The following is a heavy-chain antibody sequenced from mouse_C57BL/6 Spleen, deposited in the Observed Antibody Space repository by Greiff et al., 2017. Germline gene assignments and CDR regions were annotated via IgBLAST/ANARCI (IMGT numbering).Heavy chain of an antibody. CDR2: IDPSDSYT. CDR3: ARPYYYCSSPYAMDY. CDR1: GYTFTSYW. Sequence: VQLQQPGAELVMPGASVKLSCKASGYTFTSYWMHWVKQRPGQGLEWIGVIDPSDSYTNYNQKFKGKSTLTVDKSSSTAYMQLSSLTSEDSAVYYRARPYYYCSSPYAMDYWGQGTSVTVSS. V-gene: IGHV1-69*01. D-gene: IGHD1-1*01. J-gene: IGHJ4*01.